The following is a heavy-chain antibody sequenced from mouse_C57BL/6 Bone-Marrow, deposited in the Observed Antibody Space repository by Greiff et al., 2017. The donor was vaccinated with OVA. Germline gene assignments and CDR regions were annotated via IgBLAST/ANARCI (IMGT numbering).Heavy chain of an antibody. Sequence: QVQLQQSGPELVKPGASVKISCKASGYAFSSSWMNWVKQRPGKGLEWIGRIYPGDGDTNYNGKFKGKATLTADKSSSTAYMQLSSLSSEDSVVYFCARGGVLRRQVSYAMDYWGQGTSVTVSS. V-gene: IGHV1-82*01. CDR2: IYPGDGDT. D-gene: IGHD2-4*01. J-gene: IGHJ4*01. CDR1: GYAFSSSW. CDR3: ARGGVLRRQVSYAMDY.